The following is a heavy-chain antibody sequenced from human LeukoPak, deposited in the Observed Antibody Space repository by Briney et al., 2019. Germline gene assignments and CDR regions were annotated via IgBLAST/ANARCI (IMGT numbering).Heavy chain of an antibody. CDR1: GYSFTSYW. Sequence: GESLKISCKGSGYSFTSYWIGWVRPMPGKGLEWLGIIYSGDADTRYSPSFQGQVTISADRSISTAYLQWSSLKASDTAMYYCARSATIIGGFDYWGQGTLVTVSS. CDR3: ARSATIIGGFDY. V-gene: IGHV5-51*01. D-gene: IGHD3-10*01. CDR2: IYSGDADT. J-gene: IGHJ4*02.